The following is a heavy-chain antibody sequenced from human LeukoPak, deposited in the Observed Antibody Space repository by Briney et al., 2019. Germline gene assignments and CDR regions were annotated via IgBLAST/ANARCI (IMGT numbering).Heavy chain of an antibody. CDR2: IFYNGST. J-gene: IGHJ4*02. V-gene: IGHV4-39*01. CDR3: ARRRTEQWLAHFDY. Sequence: PSETLSLTCSVSGGSVSNSSYSWAWIRHPPGKGLGWIGFIFYNGSTYYNPSLKSRVTISVDTSKNQMSLKLSSVTAADTAVYYCARRRTEQWLAHFDYWGQGTLVTVSS. D-gene: IGHD6-19*01. CDR1: GGSVSNSSYS.